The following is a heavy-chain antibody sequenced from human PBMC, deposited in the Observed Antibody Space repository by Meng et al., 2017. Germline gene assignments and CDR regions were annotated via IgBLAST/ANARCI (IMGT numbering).Heavy chain of an antibody. D-gene: IGHD6-19*01. Sequence: EVQLAETGGGLIQPGGSLRLSCTASGFSVTTSYMSWVRQAPGKGLEWVSVIYSGGSTYYADSMKGRFSISRDNSKNTLYLQMNSLRAEDTAVYFCARDSSSGWYHNYWGQGTLVTVSS. V-gene: IGHV3-53*02. J-gene: IGHJ4*02. CDR2: IYSGGST. CDR1: GFSVTTSY. CDR3: ARDSSSGWYHNY.